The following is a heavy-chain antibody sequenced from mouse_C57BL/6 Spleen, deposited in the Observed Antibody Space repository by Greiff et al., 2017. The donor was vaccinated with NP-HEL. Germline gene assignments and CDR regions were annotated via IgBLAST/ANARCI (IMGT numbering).Heavy chain of an antibody. Sequence: VQLQQSGPELVKPGASVKISCKASGYTFTDYYMNWVKQSHGKSLEWIGDINPNNGGTSYNEKFKGKATLTVDKSSSTAYMELRSLTSEDSAVYYCVGYRFAYWGQGTLVTVSA. V-gene: IGHV1-26*01. CDR1: GYTFTDYY. D-gene: IGHD2-14*01. J-gene: IGHJ3*01. CDR3: VGYRFAY. CDR2: INPNNGGT.